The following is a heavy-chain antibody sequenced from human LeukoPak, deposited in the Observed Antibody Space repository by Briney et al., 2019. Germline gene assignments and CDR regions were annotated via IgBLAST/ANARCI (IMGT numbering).Heavy chain of an antibody. Sequence: SETLSLTCAVYGGSFSGYYWSWIRQPPGEGLEWIGEINHSGSTNYNPSLKSRVTISVDTSKNQFSLKLSSVTAADTAVYYCARGPHRLRYYYYGMDVWGKGTTVTVSS. CDR2: INHSGST. CDR3: ARGPHRLRYYYYGMDV. D-gene: IGHD5-12*01. V-gene: IGHV4-34*01. CDR1: GGSFSGYY. J-gene: IGHJ6*04.